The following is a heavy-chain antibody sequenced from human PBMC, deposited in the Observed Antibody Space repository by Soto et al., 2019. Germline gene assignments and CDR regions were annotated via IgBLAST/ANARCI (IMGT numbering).Heavy chain of an antibody. CDR1: GGSIGSYY. J-gene: IGHJ6*02. Sequence: SETLSLTCTVSGGSIGSYYLILIRKTQGKGLEWIGYIYYSGSTNYNPSLKSRVTISVDTSKNQFSLKLSSVTAADTAVYYCAREDYDFWSGFRPLDVWGQGTTVTFSS. CDR3: AREDYDFWSGFRPLDV. V-gene: IGHV4-59*01. D-gene: IGHD3-3*01. CDR2: IYYSGST.